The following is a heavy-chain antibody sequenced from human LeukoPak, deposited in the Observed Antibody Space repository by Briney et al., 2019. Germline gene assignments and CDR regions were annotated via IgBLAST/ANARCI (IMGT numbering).Heavy chain of an antibody. CDR3: AREGLDSSGYYYVAFDY. CDR1: GFTFSSYE. CDR2: IGSSSSYI. Sequence: GGSLRLSCAASGFTFSSYEMNWVRQAPGKGLEWVSSIGSSSSYIYYADSVKGRFTISRDNAKNSLYLQMNSLRAEDTAVYYCAREGLDSSGYYYVAFDYWGQGTLVTVSS. V-gene: IGHV3-21*01. D-gene: IGHD3-22*01. J-gene: IGHJ4*02.